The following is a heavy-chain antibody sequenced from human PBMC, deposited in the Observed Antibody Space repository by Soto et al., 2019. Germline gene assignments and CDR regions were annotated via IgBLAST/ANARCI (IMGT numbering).Heavy chain of an antibody. CDR2: INHSGSN. V-gene: IGHV4-34*01. D-gene: IGHD1-7*01. Sequence: QVQLQQWGAGLLKPSETLSLTCAVYGGSFSGYYWSWIRQPPGKGLEWIGEINHSGSNNYNPSLKSRVPISVDTSKNQFSLKLSSVTAADTAVYYCARRGITGTTSRVGWFDPWGQGTLVTVSS. J-gene: IGHJ5*02. CDR3: ARRGITGTTSRVGWFDP. CDR1: GGSFSGYY.